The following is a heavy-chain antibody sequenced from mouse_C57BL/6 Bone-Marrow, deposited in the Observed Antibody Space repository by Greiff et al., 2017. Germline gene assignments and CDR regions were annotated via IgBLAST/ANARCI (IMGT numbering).Heavy chain of an antibody. CDR3: TTLC. J-gene: IGHJ2*01. CDR1: GYTFTSYW. D-gene: IGHD6-1*01. Sequence: QVKLQQPGAELVKPGASVTLSCKASGYTFTSYWMHWVKQRPVQGLEWIGIIHPNSGSTNYNEKFKNKATLTVDKSSSTAYMQLSSLTSEDSAVDYCTTLCWGRGTTLTVSA. CDR2: IHPNSGST. V-gene: IGHV1-64*01.